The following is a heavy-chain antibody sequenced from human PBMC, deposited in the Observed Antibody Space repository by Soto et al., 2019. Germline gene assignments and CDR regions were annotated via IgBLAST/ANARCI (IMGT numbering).Heavy chain of an antibody. V-gene: IGHV1-69*13. D-gene: IGHD3-3*01. J-gene: IGHJ6*02. CDR2: IIPIFGTA. Sequence: ASVKVSCKASGGTFSSYAISWVRQAPGQGLEWMGGIIPIFGTANYAQKFQGRVTITADESTSTAYMELSSLRSEDTAVYYCARDRSTIFGVVITADYYYGMDVWGQGTTVTVSS. CDR1: GGTFSSYA. CDR3: ARDRSTIFGVVITADYYYGMDV.